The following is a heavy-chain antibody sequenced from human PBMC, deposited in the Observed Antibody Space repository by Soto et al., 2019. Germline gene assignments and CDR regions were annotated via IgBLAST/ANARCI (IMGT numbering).Heavy chain of an antibody. V-gene: IGHV4-31*03. CDR2: IYYSGST. J-gene: IGHJ4*02. CDR3: ARVAAAGPFDY. Sequence: SETLSLTCTVSGGSISSGGYYWSWIRQHPGKGLEWIGYIYYSGSTYYNPSLKSRVTISVDTSKNQFSLKLSSVTAADTAVYYCARVAAAGPFDYWGQRTLVTVSS. CDR1: GGSISSGGYY. D-gene: IGHD6-13*01.